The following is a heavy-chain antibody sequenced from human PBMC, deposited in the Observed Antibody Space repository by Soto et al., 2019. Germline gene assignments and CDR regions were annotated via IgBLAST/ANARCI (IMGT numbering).Heavy chain of an antibody. CDR2: ISYDGSNK. V-gene: IGHV3-30*18. J-gene: IGHJ3*02. CDR3: AKSYYNISDGPDAFVI. CDR1: GFTFSSYG. Sequence: GGSLRLSCAASGFTFSSYGMHWVRQAPGKGLEWVAVISYDGSNKYYADSVKGRFTISRDNSKNTLYLQMNSLRAEDTAVYYCAKSYYNISDGPDAFVIWGQGTMVTVSS. D-gene: IGHD3-22*01.